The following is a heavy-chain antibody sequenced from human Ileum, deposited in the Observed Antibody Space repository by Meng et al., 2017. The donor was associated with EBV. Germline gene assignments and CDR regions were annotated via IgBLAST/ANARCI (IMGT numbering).Heavy chain of an antibody. Sequence: QVQLVQSGSELKKPGASVKVSCKASGYPFTRNAINWVRQAPGQGLEWMGWISTNTANPTYAKGFAGRFVFSLDTSVNTAYLQISGLKAEDTAIYYCARDSGYTRSWSGDYWGQGTLVTVSS. CDR2: ISTNTANP. D-gene: IGHD6-13*01. CDR3: ARDSGYTRSWSGDY. CDR1: GYPFTRNA. V-gene: IGHV7-4-1*02. J-gene: IGHJ4*02.